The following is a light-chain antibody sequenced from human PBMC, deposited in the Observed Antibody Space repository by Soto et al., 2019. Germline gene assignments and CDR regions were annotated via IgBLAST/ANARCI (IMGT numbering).Light chain of an antibody. CDR1: QSVSSY. V-gene: IGKV3-11*01. CDR3: QQRSNWPLT. Sequence: ESVLTQSPGTLSLSPGEGATLSCRASQSVSSYLAWYQQKPGQAPRLLIYDASNRATGIPARFSGSGSGTDFTLTISSLEPEDFAVYYCQQRSNWPLTFGQGTRVEIK. CDR2: DAS. J-gene: IGKJ5*01.